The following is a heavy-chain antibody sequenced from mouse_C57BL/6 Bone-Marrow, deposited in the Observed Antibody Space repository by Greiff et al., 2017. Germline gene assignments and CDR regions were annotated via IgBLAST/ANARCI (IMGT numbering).Heavy chain of an antibody. CDR1: GFSLPSYG. CDR3: ATYYGSLMDY. Sequence: QVQLQQSGPGLVQPSQSLSITCTVSGFSLPSYGVHWVRQSPGKGLEWLGVIWSGGSTDSNAAFISRLSISKDNSKSQVFFKMNSLQADDTAIYYCATYYGSLMDYGGQGTSVTVSS. CDR2: IWSGGST. D-gene: IGHD1-1*01. J-gene: IGHJ4*01. V-gene: IGHV2-2*01.